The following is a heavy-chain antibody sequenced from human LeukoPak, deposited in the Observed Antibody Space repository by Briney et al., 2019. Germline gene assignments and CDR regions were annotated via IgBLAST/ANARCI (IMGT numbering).Heavy chain of an antibody. J-gene: IGHJ6*02. D-gene: IGHD2-2*01. CDR2: IYYSGNT. Sequence: SDTLSLTCTVSGGSMSGYYWSWIRQPPGKGLEWIGYIYYSGNTNYNPSLNDRVTISVDTSKNQISLKLASVTAADTAVYYCARHGHSTSYYGMDVWGQGTTVTVSS. V-gene: IGHV4-59*08. CDR3: ARHGHSTSYYGMDV. CDR1: GGSMSGYY.